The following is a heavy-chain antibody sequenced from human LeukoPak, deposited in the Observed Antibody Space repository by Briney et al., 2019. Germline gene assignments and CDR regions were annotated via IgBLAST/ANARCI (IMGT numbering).Heavy chain of an antibody. D-gene: IGHD5-18*01. V-gene: IGHV3-74*01. Sequence: GGSLRLSCAASGFTFSSYWMHWVRQAPGKGLVWVSRINSDGSSTSYADSVKGRFTISRDSAKNTLYLQMNSLRAEDTAVYYCARDGGYSYGAPHDYWGQGTLVTVSS. CDR3: ARDGGYSYGAPHDY. CDR1: GFTFSSYW. CDR2: INSDGSST. J-gene: IGHJ4*02.